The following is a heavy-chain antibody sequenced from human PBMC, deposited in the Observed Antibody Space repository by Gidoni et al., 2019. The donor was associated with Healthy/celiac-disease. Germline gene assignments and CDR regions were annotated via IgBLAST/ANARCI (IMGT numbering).Heavy chain of an antibody. CDR2: ISYDGSNK. CDR1: LFTVSTYA. V-gene: IGHV3-30-3*01. CDR3: ARDGAYYYGSGSYIYYYYMDV. D-gene: IGHD3-10*01. J-gene: IGHJ6*03. Sequence: QVQLVESGGGVVQPGRSLRLPCAASLFTVSTYAMPWVRQAPGKGLECVAVISYDGSNKYYADSVEGRFTISRDNSKSTLYLQMNSLRVEDTAVYHCARDGAYYYGSGSYIYYYYMDVWGKGTTVTVSS.